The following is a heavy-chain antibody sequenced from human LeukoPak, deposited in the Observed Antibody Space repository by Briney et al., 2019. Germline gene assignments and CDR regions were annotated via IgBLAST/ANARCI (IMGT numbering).Heavy chain of an antibody. V-gene: IGHV3-30*03. J-gene: IGHJ4*02. Sequence: PGGSLRLSCAASGFTFSSYSMNWVRQAPGKGLEWVAIISYDGNDKYYTDSVKGRFTISRDKSKNTLYLQMNSLRAEDTAVYYCARDRDTAMGLWGQGTLVTVSS. CDR3: ARDRDTAMGL. CDR1: GFTFSSYS. CDR2: ISYDGNDK. D-gene: IGHD5-18*01.